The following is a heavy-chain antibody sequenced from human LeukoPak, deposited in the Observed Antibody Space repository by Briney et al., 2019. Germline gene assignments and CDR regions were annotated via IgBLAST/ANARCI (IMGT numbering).Heavy chain of an antibody. CDR2: INEDGSEK. CDR3: ARSKIDY. Sequence: GGSLRLSCTASGFTFSNYWMMWVRQAPGKGLEWVANINEDGSEKYYADSVEGRFTISRDNAKNSLDLQMNSLRADDTAIYYCARSKIDYWGQGTLVAVSS. CDR1: GFTFSNYW. J-gene: IGHJ4*02. V-gene: IGHV3-7*01. D-gene: IGHD4-11*01.